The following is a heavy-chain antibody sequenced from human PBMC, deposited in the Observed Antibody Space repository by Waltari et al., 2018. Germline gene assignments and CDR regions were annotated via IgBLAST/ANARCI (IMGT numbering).Heavy chain of an antibody. CDR3: AGGGGFLCDS. D-gene: IGHD3-3*01. J-gene: IGHJ3*01. Sequence: EVQLVESGGGLVQPGGSLRLSCAVSVFTFSSLWLRWFRQAPGKGLEWVANIKQDGSEIYYVDSVKGRFTISRDNAKNSLYLQMNSLTTEDTAVYYCAGGGGFLCDSWGQGTLVTVSS. CDR1: VFTFSSLW. CDR2: IKQDGSEI. V-gene: IGHV3-7*01.